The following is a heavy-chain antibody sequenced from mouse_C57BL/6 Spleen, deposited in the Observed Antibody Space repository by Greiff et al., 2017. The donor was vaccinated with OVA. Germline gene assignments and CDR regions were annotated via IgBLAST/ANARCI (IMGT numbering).Heavy chain of an antibody. Sequence: QVQLQQSGAELVRPGASVTLSCKASGYTFTDYEMHWVKQTPVHGLEWIGAIAPETGGTAYNQKFKGKAILTADKSSSTAYMELRSLTSEDSAVYYCTRRITTVVASFDYWGQGTTLTVSS. J-gene: IGHJ2*01. V-gene: IGHV1-15*01. CDR3: TRRITTVVASFDY. CDR2: IAPETGGT. CDR1: GYTFTDYE. D-gene: IGHD1-1*01.